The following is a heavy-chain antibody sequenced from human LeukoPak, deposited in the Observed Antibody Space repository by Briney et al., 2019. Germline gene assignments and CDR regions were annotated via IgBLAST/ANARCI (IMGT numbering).Heavy chain of an antibody. Sequence: PGGSLRLSCAASGFTFSSYEMNWVRQAPGKGLEWVSYISSSGSTIYHADSVKGRFTISRDNAKNALYLQMNSLRAEDTAVYYCAKDVSLQAPVDYWGQGTLVTVSS. CDR2: ISSSGSTI. J-gene: IGHJ4*02. CDR1: GFTFSSYE. V-gene: IGHV3-48*03. D-gene: IGHD2/OR15-2a*01. CDR3: AKDVSLQAPVDY.